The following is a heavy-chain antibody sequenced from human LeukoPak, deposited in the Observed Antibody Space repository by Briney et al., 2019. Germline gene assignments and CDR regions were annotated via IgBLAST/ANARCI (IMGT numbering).Heavy chain of an antibody. Sequence: SETLSLTCTVSGGPISSSSYYWGWIRQPPGKGLEWIGSIYYSGSTYYSPSLKSRVTISVDTSKNQFSLKLSSVTAADTAVYYCARPRGYDTYYFDYWGQGTLVTVSS. CDR1: GGPISSSSYY. CDR3: ARPRGYDTYYFDY. CDR2: IYYSGST. V-gene: IGHV4-39*01. D-gene: IGHD5-12*01. J-gene: IGHJ4*02.